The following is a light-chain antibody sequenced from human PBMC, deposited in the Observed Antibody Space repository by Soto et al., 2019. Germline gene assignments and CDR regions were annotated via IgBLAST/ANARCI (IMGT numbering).Light chain of an antibody. J-gene: IGKJ1*01. Sequence: DIQMTQSPSSLSASVGDRVTITCRASQGISNYLAWYQQKPGKVPKLLIYAASTLQSGVPSRFSGSGSGTDFTLTISSLQPEDVATYYWQKYNSALRWTFGQGTKVEIK. CDR1: QGISNY. CDR2: AAS. V-gene: IGKV1-27*01. CDR3: QKYNSALRWT.